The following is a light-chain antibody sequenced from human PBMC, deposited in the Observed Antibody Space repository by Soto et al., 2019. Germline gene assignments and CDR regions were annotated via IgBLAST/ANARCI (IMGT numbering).Light chain of an antibody. CDR2: AAS. Sequence: DIQMTQSPSSLSASVGDRVTITCRASQNINNYLNWYQQKPGKAPEVLISAASTLQSGVPSRFSGSGAGTDFTLTVSSLQPEDFATYVCQQSYSHRVYSFGQGTKLEI. V-gene: IGKV1-39*01. CDR1: QNINNY. J-gene: IGKJ2*03. CDR3: QQSYSHRVYS.